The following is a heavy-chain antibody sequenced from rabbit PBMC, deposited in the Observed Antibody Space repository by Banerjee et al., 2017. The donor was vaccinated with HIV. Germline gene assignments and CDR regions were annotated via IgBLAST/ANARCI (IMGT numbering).Heavy chain of an antibody. V-gene: IGHV1S45*01. D-gene: IGHD7-1*01. CDR1: GIDLSSYYY. Sequence: QEQLEESGGGLVQPEGSLTLTCTVSGIDLSSYYYICWVRQAPEKGLELIACIYTGTSGSTWYANWAKGRFTISKTSSTTVTLQMTSLTVADTATYFCGRGTAGYRYYLNLWGQGTLVTVS. CDR2: IYTGTSGST. J-gene: IGHJ4*01. CDR3: GRGTAGYRYYLNL.